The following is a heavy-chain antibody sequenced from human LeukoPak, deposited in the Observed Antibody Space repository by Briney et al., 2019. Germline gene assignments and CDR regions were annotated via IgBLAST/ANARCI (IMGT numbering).Heavy chain of an antibody. V-gene: IGHV3-7*01. D-gene: IGHD6-19*01. CDR2: IEQDGSEK. Sequence: GSLRLSCAASGITFSAYWGNWVRQAPGKGLEWVANIEQDGSEKNYVDSVKGRFTISRDNGANSLYLQMNNLRVEETGVYYCVGGIGWLPDYWGQGTLVTVSS. CDR3: VGGIGWLPDY. J-gene: IGHJ4*02. CDR1: GITFSAYW.